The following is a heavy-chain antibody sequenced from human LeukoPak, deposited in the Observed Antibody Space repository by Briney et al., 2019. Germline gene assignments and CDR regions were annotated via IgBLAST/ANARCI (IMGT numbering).Heavy chain of an antibody. Sequence: GGSLRLSCAASGFTFSSYAMSWVRQAPGKGLEWVSAISGSGGSTYYADSVKGRFTISRDNSKNTLYLQMNSLRAEDTAVYYCAKDSVFGGPMVRGAVYNWFDPWGQGTLVTVSS. CDR1: GFTFSSYA. CDR3: AKDSVFGGPMVRGAVYNWFDP. D-gene: IGHD3-10*01. V-gene: IGHV3-23*01. CDR2: ISGSGGST. J-gene: IGHJ5*02.